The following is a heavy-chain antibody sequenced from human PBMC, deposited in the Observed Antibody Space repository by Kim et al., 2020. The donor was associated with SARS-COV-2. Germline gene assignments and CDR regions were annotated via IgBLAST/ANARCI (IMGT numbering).Heavy chain of an antibody. J-gene: IGHJ6*04. CDR2: ISYDGSNK. D-gene: IGHD3-10*01. CDR3: ASGGCITMVRGRNYYYYYGMDV. CDR1: GFTFSSYA. V-gene: IGHV3-30*04. Sequence: GGSLRLSCAASGFTFSSYAMHWVRQAPGKGLEWVAVISYDGSNKYYADSVKGRFTISRDNSKNTLYLQMNSLRAEDTAVYYCASGGCITMVRGRNYYYYYGMDVWGKRTTVTVSS.